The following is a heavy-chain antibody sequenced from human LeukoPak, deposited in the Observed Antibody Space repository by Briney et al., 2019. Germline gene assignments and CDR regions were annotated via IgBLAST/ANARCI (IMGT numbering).Heavy chain of an antibody. D-gene: IGHD3-10*01. J-gene: IGHJ4*02. Sequence: GGSLRLSCAASGFTFSNFGMNWVRQAPGKGLEWVSIITSGVGITYYADSVKGRFTISRDNSKNTLYPQMNSLRAEDTAVYYCAKGDYYDFDYWGQGTLVTVSS. V-gene: IGHV3-23*01. CDR2: ITSGVGIT. CDR1: GFTFSNFG. CDR3: AKGDYYDFDY.